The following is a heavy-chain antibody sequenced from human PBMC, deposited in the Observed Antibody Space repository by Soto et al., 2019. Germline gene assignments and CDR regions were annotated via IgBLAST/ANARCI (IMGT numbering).Heavy chain of an antibody. CDR2: ISYDGSNK. CDR3: AKDVVRGIAVAGSVDY. Sequence: PGGSLRLSCAASGFTFSSYGMHWVRQAPGKGLEWVAVISYDGSNKYYADSVKGRFTISRDNSKNTLYLQMNSLRAEDTAVYYCAKDVVRGIAVAGSVDYWGQGTLVTVSS. CDR1: GFTFSSYG. J-gene: IGHJ4*02. V-gene: IGHV3-30*18. D-gene: IGHD6-19*01.